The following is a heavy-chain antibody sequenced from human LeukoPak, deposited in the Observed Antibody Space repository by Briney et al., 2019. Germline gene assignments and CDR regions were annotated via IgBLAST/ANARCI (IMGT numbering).Heavy chain of an antibody. V-gene: IGHV4-31*03. CDR3: ASFYSSGWYPIDY. D-gene: IGHD6-19*01. J-gene: IGHJ4*02. CDR2: IYYSEST. Sequence: PSETLSLTCTVSGGPISSGGYSWSWIRQHPGKGLEWIGYIYYSESTYYNPSLKSRVTISVDTSKNQFSLMLSSVTAADTAVYYCASFYSSGWYPIDYWGQGTLVTVSS. CDR1: GGPISSGGYS.